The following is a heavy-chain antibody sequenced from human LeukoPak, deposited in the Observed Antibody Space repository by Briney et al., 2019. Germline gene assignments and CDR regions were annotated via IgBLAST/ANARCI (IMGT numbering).Heavy chain of an antibody. Sequence: PSETLSLTCTVSGGSISSYYRSWIRQSPEKGLEWIGYMYYSGSTTYNPSLKSRVTISEDTSNNQFSLKLTSVTAADTAVYYCASAVPLGHYDTSGYYRYWCFDLWGRGTLVTVSS. V-gene: IGHV4-59*01. CDR1: GGSISSYY. CDR3: ASAVPLGHYDTSGYYRYWCFDL. D-gene: IGHD3-22*01. J-gene: IGHJ2*01. CDR2: MYYSGST.